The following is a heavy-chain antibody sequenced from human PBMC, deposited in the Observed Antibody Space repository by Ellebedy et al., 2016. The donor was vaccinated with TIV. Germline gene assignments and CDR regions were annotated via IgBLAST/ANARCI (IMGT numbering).Heavy chain of an antibody. J-gene: IGHJ6*02. CDR2: IIPIFGTA. Sequence: SVKVSXXASGGTFSSYAISWVRQAPGQGLEWMGGIIPIFGTANYAQKFQGRVTITADESTSTAYMELSSLRSEDTAVYYCARGVKGGMDVWGQGTTVTVSS. D-gene: IGHD4-23*01. CDR1: GGTFSSYA. CDR3: ARGVKGGMDV. V-gene: IGHV1-69*13.